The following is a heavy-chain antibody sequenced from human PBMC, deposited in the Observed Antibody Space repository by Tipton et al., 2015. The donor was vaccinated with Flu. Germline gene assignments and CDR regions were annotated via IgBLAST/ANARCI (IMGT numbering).Heavy chain of an antibody. CDR3: ARGATCRPFSGYDYTGY. J-gene: IGHJ4*02. CDR2: IYNSGIT. Sequence: TLSLTCSVSGASISSEDFYWSWIRQHPGRGLEWIGYIYNSGITYYKPSLSSRVVISLDTSKNQFYLRLSSVTAADTAVYYCARGATCRPFSGYDYTGYWGQGTLVTVSS. CDR1: GASISSEDFY. V-gene: IGHV4-31*03. D-gene: IGHD5-12*01.